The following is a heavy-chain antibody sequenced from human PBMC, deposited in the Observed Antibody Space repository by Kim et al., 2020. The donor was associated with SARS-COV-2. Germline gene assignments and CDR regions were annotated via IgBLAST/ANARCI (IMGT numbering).Heavy chain of an antibody. Sequence: SETLSLTCTVSGGSISSSSYYWGWIRQPPGKGLEWIGSIYYSGSTYYNPSLKSRVTISVDTSKNQFSLKLSSVTAADTAVYYCARSTGSLHCDYRCPFDYWGQGTLVTVSS. J-gene: IGHJ4*02. D-gene: IGHD4-4*01. CDR1: GGSISSSSYY. CDR2: IYYSGST. CDR3: ARSTGSLHCDYRCPFDY. V-gene: IGHV4-39*07.